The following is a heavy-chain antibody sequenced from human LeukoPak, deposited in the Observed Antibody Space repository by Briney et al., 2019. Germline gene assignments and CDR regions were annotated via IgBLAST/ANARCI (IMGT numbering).Heavy chain of an antibody. Sequence: PGGSLRLYCAASGFTFSSYGMHWVRQAPGKGLEWVAFVRNDGGNKYHADSAKGRFTISRDNSKNTLYLQMNSLRAEDTAVYYCAKGLSGGVGRVTPGYGMDVWGQGTTVTASS. CDR3: AKGLSGGVGRVTPGYGMDV. D-gene: IGHD2-8*02. CDR2: VRNDGGNK. CDR1: GFTFSSYG. J-gene: IGHJ6*02. V-gene: IGHV3-30*02.